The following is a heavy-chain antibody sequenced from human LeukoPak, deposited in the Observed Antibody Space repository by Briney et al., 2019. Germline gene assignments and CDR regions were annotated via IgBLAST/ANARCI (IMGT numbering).Heavy chain of an antibody. CDR2: MYYSGST. CDR3: AGGMTTVTRFDY. J-gene: IGHJ4*02. Sequence: PSETLSLTCTVSGGSFSSYYWSWIRQPPGKGLEWIGYMYYSGSTNYNPSLKSRVTISVDTSKNQFSLKLSSVTAADPAVYYCAGGMTTVTRFDYWGQGTLVTVSS. CDR1: GGSFSSYY. V-gene: IGHV4-59*01. D-gene: IGHD4-17*01.